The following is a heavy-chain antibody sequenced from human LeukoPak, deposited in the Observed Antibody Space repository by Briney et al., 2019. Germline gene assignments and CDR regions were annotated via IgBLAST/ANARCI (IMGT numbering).Heavy chain of an antibody. J-gene: IGHJ4*02. V-gene: IGHV4-34*01. D-gene: IGHD2-2*01. Sequence: PSETLSPTCAVYGGSFSGYYWSWIRQPPGKGLEWIGEINHSGSTNYNPSLKSRVTISVDTSKSQFSLKLSSVTAADTAVYYCARGVSSTSLDYWGQGTLVTVSS. CDR1: GGSFSGYY. CDR3: ARGVSSTSLDY. CDR2: INHSGST.